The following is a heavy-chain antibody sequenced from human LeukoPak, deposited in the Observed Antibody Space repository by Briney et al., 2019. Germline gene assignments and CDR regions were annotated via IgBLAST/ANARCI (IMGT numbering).Heavy chain of an antibody. Sequence: SGPTLVKPTQTLTLTCTFSGFSLSTSGVGVGWIRQPPGKALEWLALIYWDDDKRYSPSLKSRLTITKDTSKNQVVLTMTNMDPVDTATYYCAHSVGCSSTSCYVNFDYWGQGTLVTVSS. D-gene: IGHD2-2*01. CDR1: GFSLSTSGVG. J-gene: IGHJ4*02. V-gene: IGHV2-5*02. CDR3: AHSVGCSSTSCYVNFDY. CDR2: IYWDDDK.